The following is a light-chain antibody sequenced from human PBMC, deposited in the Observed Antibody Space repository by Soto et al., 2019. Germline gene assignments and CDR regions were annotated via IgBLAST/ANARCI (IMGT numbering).Light chain of an antibody. CDR1: QSLSSRS. CDR2: DAS. Sequence: EIVLTQSPGTLSLSPGERATLSCRASQSLSSRSLAWYQHIRGRAPRLLIHDASIRATGIPDRFSGSGSGTEFTLTISRLEPEDFAVYYCQQYGSSSWTFGQGTKVDIK. J-gene: IGKJ1*01. V-gene: IGKV3-20*01. CDR3: QQYGSSSWT.